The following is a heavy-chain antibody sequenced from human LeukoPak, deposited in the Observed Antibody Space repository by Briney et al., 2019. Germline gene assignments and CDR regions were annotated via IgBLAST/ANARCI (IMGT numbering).Heavy chain of an antibody. CDR1: GFTFSGSA. V-gene: IGHV3-73*01. D-gene: IGHD6-13*01. J-gene: IGHJ5*02. CDR2: IRSKANSYAT. Sequence: GGSLRLSCATSGFTFSGSAIHWVRQASGKGLEWVGRIRSKANSYATTDVASVRGRFSISRDDSKDTAYLQMNSLRAEDTAVYYCAKARIAGRGGWFDPWGQGTLVTVSS. CDR3: AKARIAGRGGWFDP.